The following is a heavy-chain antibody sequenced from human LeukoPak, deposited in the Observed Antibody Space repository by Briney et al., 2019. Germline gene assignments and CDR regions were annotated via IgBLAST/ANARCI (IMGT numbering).Heavy chain of an antibody. CDR3: AKADLRYFDWLPPSAY. CDR2: ISGSGGST. Sequence: GGSLRLPCAASRFTFSSYAMSWVRQAPGKGLEWVSAISGSGGSTYYADSVKGRFTISRDNSKNTLYLQMNSLRAEDTAVYYCAKADLRYFDWLPPSAYWGQGTLVTVSS. D-gene: IGHD3-9*01. CDR1: RFTFSSYA. V-gene: IGHV3-23*01. J-gene: IGHJ4*02.